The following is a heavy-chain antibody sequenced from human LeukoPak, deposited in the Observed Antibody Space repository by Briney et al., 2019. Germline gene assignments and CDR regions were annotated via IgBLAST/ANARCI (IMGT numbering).Heavy chain of an antibody. CDR2: ISYDGSNK. Sequence: GRSLRLSCAASGFTFSSYAMHWVRQAPGKGLEWVAVISYDGSNKYYADSAKGRFTISRDNSKNTLYLQMNSLRAEDTAVYYCARWGETEYSSSTTVGAFDIWGQATMVTVSS. D-gene: IGHD6-6*01. J-gene: IGHJ3*02. V-gene: IGHV3-30-3*01. CDR3: ARWGETEYSSSTTVGAFDI. CDR1: GFTFSSYA.